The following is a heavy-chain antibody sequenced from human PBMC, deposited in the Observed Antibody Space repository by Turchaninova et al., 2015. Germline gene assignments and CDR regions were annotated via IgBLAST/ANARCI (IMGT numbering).Heavy chain of an antibody. CDR2: ISSSGSTI. CDR3: ASWHYYGSGSNSQYYFDY. CDR1: GFTFSSYE. J-gene: IGHJ4*02. D-gene: IGHD3-10*01. Sequence: GFTFSSYELNWVRQAPGKGLEWVSYISSSGSTIYYADSVKGRFTISSNNAKNSLYLQMNSLRAEDTAVYYCASWHYYGSGSNSQYYFDYWGQGTLVTVSS. V-gene: IGHV3-48*03.